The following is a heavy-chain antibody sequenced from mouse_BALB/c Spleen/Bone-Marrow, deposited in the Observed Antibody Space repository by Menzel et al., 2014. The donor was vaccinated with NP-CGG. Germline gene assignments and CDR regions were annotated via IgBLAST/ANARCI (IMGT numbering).Heavy chain of an antibody. J-gene: IGHJ2*01. Sequence: VQLQQSGGGLVQPGGSRKLSCAASGFTFSSFVMHWIRQAPEKGLEWVAFISSGSNIIHYADTVKGRFTISRDNPKNTLFLQMTSLGSEDTAMYYCGRGDYWGQGTTLTVSS. V-gene: IGHV5-17*02. CDR3: GRGDY. CDR1: GFTFSSFV. CDR2: ISSGSNII.